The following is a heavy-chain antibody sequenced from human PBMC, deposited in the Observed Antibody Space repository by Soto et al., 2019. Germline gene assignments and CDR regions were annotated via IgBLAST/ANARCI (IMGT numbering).Heavy chain of an antibody. Sequence: QVQLVQSGVEVKKPGASVKVSCKASGYTFTTYGISWVRQAPGQGLEWVGWVSPYDGDTNYADALQGRVTMTTDTSTTTAYMELRSLRSNDTAMYYCARDHGGSYQADSFDPWGQGTLVLVSS. CDR1: GYTFTTYG. V-gene: IGHV1-18*01. CDR2: VSPYDGDT. CDR3: ARDHGGSYQADSFDP. J-gene: IGHJ5*02. D-gene: IGHD1-26*01.